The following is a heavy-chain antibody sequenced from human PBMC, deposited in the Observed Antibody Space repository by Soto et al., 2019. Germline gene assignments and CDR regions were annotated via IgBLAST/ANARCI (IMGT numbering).Heavy chain of an antibody. Sequence: QVQLVQSGAEVKKPGASVKVSCKASGYTFTSYDIHWVRQATGQGLEWMGWMNPDSGNTGYAQKFQGRLAMTRTAAGSTAHMEPSSLRSEDTAVYYCARIFSRSWHAAFEIRGQGTMVTVSS. CDR1: GYTFTSYD. CDR3: ARIFSRSWHAAFEI. J-gene: IGHJ3*02. D-gene: IGHD6-13*01. V-gene: IGHV1-8*01. CDR2: MNPDSGNT.